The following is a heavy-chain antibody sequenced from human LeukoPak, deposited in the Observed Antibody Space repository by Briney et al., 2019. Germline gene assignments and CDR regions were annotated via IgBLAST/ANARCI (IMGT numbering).Heavy chain of an antibody. CDR1: GYTFTSYG. V-gene: IGHV1-69*04. CDR3: ASSGGLLWFGTFDF. D-gene: IGHD3-10*01. Sequence: SVKVSCKASGYTFTSYGISWVRQAPGQGLEWMGRIIPILGIANYAQKFQGRVTITADKSTSTAYMELSSLRSEDTAVYYCASSGGLLWFGTFDFWGQGTLVTVSS. CDR2: IIPILGIA. J-gene: IGHJ4*02.